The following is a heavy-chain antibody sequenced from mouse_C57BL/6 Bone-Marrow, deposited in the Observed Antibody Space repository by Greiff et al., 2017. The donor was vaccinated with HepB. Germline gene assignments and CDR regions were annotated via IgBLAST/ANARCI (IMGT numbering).Heavy chain of an antibody. D-gene: IGHD1-1*01. CDR1: GFTFSDFY. V-gene: IGHV7-1*01. CDR2: SRNKASDYTT. Sequence: EVQLVESGGGLVQSGRSLRLSCATSGFTFSDFYMEWVRQAPGKGLEWIAASRNKASDYTTEYSASVKGRFIVSRDTSQSILYLQMNALRAEDTAIYYCARDSVTTVVADWYFDVWGTGTTVTVSS. CDR3: ARDSVTTVVADWYFDV. J-gene: IGHJ1*03.